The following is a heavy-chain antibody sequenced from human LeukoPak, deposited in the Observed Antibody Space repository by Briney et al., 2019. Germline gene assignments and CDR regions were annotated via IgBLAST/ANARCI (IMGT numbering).Heavy chain of an antibody. Sequence: PGGSLRLSCAASGFTFSSYEMNWVRQAPGKGLEWVSYISSSGSTIYYADSVRGRFTISRDNAKNSLYLQMNSLRAEDTAVYYCARDCSCTSCPDFDYWGQGTLVTVSS. D-gene: IGHD2-2*01. J-gene: IGHJ4*02. CDR1: GFTFSSYE. CDR3: ARDCSCTSCPDFDY. V-gene: IGHV3-48*03. CDR2: ISSSGSTI.